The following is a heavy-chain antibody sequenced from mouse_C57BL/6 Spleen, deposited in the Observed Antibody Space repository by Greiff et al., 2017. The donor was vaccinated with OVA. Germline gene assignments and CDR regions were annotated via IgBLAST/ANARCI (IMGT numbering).Heavy chain of an antibody. V-gene: IGHV5-12*01. CDR2: ISNGGGST. J-gene: IGHJ1*03. CDR3: ARLTGYFDV. Sequence: EVKVVESGGGLVQPGGSLKLSCAASGFTFSDYYMYWVRQTPEKRLEWVAYISNGGGSTYYPDTVKGRFTISRDNAKNTLYLQMSRLKSEDTAMYYCARLTGYFDVWGTGTTVTVSS. CDR1: GFTFSDYY. D-gene: IGHD1-1*01.